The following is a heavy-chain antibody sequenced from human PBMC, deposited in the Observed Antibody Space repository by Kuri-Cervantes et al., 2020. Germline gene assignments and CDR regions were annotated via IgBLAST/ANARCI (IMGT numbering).Heavy chain of an antibody. V-gene: IGHV4-61*02. CDR2: IYTSGST. D-gene: IGHD2-2*02. Sequence: LRLSCTVSGGSISSGSYYWSWIRQPAGKGLEWIGRIYTSGSTNYNPSLKSRVSISVDTSKNQFSLKLSSVTAADTAVYYCARRPHACSSTSCYTGAWFDPWGQGTLVTVSS. CDR3: ARRPHACSSTSCYTGAWFDP. CDR1: GGSISSGSYY. J-gene: IGHJ5*02.